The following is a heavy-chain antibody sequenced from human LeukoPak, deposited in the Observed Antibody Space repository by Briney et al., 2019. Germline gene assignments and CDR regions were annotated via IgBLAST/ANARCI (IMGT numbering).Heavy chain of an antibody. J-gene: IGHJ4*02. D-gene: IGHD2-2*01. CDR2: IIPIFGIA. CDR3: ASLGSQGYCSSTSCPSQVDY. Sequence: SSVKVSCKASGGTFSSYAISWVRQAPGQGLEWMGRIIPIFGIANYAQKFQGRVTITADKSTSTAYMEPSSLRSEDTAVYYCASLGSQGYCSSTSCPSQVDYWGQGTLVTVSS. V-gene: IGHV1-69*04. CDR1: GGTFSSYA.